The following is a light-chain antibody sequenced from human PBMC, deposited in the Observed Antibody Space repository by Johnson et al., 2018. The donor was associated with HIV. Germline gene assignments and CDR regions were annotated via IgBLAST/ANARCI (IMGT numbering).Light chain of an antibody. CDR1: SSNIENYF. V-gene: IGLV1-51*02. CDR3: GVWDASLSPHYV. CDR2: EDY. J-gene: IGLJ1*01. Sequence: QSILTQPPSVSAAPGQRVNISCSGHSSNIENYFVSWYQQLPGAAPRLLIYEDYKRPSGIPDRFSGSKSGASATLGIPGLHTGDEADYYCGVWDASLSPHYVFGTGTTITVL.